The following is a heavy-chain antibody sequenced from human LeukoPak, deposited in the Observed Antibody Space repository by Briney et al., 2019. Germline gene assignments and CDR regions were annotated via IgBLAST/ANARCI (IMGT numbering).Heavy chain of an antibody. J-gene: IGHJ6*03. Sequence: GASVKVSCKASGGTFSSYAISWVRQAPGQGLEWMGGIIPIFGTANYAQRFQGRVTITTEESTSTAYMELSSLRSEDTAVYYCARSHLDTYHYGSGSPPRHMDVWGKGTTVTVSS. CDR3: ARSHLDTYHYGSGSPPRHMDV. CDR1: GGTFSSYA. V-gene: IGHV1-69*05. CDR2: IIPIFGTA. D-gene: IGHD3-10*01.